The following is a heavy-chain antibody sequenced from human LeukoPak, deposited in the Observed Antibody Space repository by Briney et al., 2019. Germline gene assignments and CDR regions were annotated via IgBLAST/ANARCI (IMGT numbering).Heavy chain of an antibody. CDR2: IIPILGIA. CDR3: ARSSGYRADYFDY. V-gene: IGHV1-69*04. D-gene: IGHD6-13*01. CDR1: GGTFSSYA. J-gene: IGHJ4*02. Sequence: ASVKVSCKASGGTFSSYAISWVRQAPGQGLGWMGRIIPILGIANYAQKFQGRVTITADKSTSTAYMELSSLRSEDTAVYYCARSSGYRADYFDYWGQGTLVTVSS.